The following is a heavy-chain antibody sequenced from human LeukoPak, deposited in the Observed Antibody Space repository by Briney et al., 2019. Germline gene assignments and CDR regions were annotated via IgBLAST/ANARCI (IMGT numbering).Heavy chain of an antibody. Sequence: GGSLRLSCAASGFTFSSYAMHWVRQAPGKGLEWVAVISYDGSNKYYADYVKSRFTISRDNSKNTLYLQMNSLRAEDTAVYYCARDRYYDSSGIDYWGQGTLVTVSS. J-gene: IGHJ4*02. CDR1: GFTFSSYA. CDR3: ARDRYYDSSGIDY. CDR2: ISYDGSNK. D-gene: IGHD3-22*01. V-gene: IGHV3-30-3*01.